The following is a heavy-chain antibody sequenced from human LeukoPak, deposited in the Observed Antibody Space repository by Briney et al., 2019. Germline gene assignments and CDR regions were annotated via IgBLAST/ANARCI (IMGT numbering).Heavy chain of an antibody. CDR1: GGSINSHF. J-gene: IGHJ4*02. Sequence: SETLSLTCTVSGGSINSHFWRWVRQPPGKRLEWIGYIFHSGSTNYNPSIKSRVTISVATSKNQFSLRLTSVTAADTAVYYCVRTNPWDLTYYFDYWGQGTLVTVSS. CDR2: IFHSGST. V-gene: IGHV4-59*11. D-gene: IGHD1-14*01. CDR3: VRTNPWDLTYYFDY.